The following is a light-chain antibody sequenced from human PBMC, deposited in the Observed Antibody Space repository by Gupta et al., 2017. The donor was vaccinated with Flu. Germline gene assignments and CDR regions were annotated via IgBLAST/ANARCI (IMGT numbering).Light chain of an antibody. V-gene: IGKV3-20*01. CDR1: QSVSDNF. J-gene: IGKJ4*01. Sequence: GTLSLSPGERATLCCRASQSVSDNFLAWHQLKPGQAPRRLIYGASSRATGIPDRFRGRGSGTEFNLTISTLEPEDFAVYYCQQYGSLPLTFGGGTKVEIK. CDR3: QQYGSLPLT. CDR2: GAS.